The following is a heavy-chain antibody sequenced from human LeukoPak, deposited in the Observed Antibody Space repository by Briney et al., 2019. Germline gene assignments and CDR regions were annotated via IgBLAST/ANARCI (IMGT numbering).Heavy chain of an antibody. J-gene: IGHJ4*02. Sequence: GGSLRLSCAASGFTFDDYTMHWVRQAPGKGLEWVSLISWDGGSTYCADSVKGRFTISRDNSKNSLYLQMNSLRTEDTALYYCAKDGYSSGWWEGLFDYWGQGTLVTVSS. V-gene: IGHV3-43*01. CDR1: GFTFDDYT. CDR3: AKDGYSSGWWEGLFDY. CDR2: ISWDGGST. D-gene: IGHD6-19*01.